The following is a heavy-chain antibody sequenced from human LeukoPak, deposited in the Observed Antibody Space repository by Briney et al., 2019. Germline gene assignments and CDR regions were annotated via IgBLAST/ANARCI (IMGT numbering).Heavy chain of an antibody. CDR2: IYSGTT. CDR3: ARDQDWNDRGGLDY. D-gene: IGHD1-1*01. Sequence: PGGSLRLSCTVSGFSVSDNSMSWVRQAPGKGLEWVSFIYSGTTHYSDSVKGRFTISRDNSKNTLYLQMNSLRAEDTAVYYCARDQDWNDRGGLDYWGQGTLVIVSS. V-gene: IGHV3-53*01. CDR1: GFSVSDNS. J-gene: IGHJ4*02.